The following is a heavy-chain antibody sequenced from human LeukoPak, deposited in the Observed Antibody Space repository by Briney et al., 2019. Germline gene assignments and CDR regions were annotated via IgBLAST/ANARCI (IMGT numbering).Heavy chain of an antibody. J-gene: IGHJ6*02. CDR2: ISRSSSPI. CDR1: GFSFRSYS. CDR3: ARGRNYGMDV. Sequence: GALRLSRAVSGFSFRSYSMNRGRPAPGKGAGWISYISRSSSPIFYADSVKGRFTISRDNAKNSLYLQMNSLRAEDTAVYYCARGRNYGMDVWGQGTTVTVSS. V-gene: IGHV3-48*01.